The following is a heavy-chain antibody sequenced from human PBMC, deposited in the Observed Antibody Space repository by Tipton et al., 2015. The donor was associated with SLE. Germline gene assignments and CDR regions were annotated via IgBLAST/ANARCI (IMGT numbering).Heavy chain of an antibody. CDR1: GDSINSGDYY. CDR2: ISNTGST. J-gene: IGHJ6*02. D-gene: IGHD1-7*01. V-gene: IGHV4-30-4*02. Sequence: GLVKPSETLSLTCTVSGDSINSGDYYWSWIRQPPGKDLEWIGYISNTGSTYYNPSLKTRVTISVDTSKNQFSLKLSSVTAADTAVFYCASRGARDWNYGHYYYYGMDVWGQGTTVTVSS. CDR3: ASRGARDWNYGHYYYYGMDV.